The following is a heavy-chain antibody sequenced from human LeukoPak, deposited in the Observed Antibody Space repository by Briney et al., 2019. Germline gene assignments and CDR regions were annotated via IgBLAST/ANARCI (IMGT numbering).Heavy chain of an antibody. CDR1: GYTFTSYG. CDR3: ARDLTTTSSSLSGY. D-gene: IGHD6-6*01. V-gene: IGHV1-18*01. Sequence: ASVKVSCKAAGYTFTSYGITWVRQAPGQGLEWMGWISAYNGITNYAQKLQGRVTMTTDTSTSTAYMELRSLRSDDTAVYYCARDLTTTSSSLSGYWGQATLVTVSS. CDR2: ISAYNGIT. J-gene: IGHJ4*02.